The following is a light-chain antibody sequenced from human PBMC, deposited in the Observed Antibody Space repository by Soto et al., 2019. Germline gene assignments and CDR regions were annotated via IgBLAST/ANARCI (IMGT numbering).Light chain of an antibody. Sequence: QSALTQPRSVSGSPGQSVSISCTGTSSDVGGYNYVSWYQHHPGKAPTVMIYDVIKRPSGVPDRFSGSKSGNTASLTISGLQAEDEADYYCCSYAGSYIYVFGTGTKVTVL. J-gene: IGLJ1*01. V-gene: IGLV2-11*01. CDR3: CSYAGSYIYV. CDR1: SSDVGGYNY. CDR2: DVI.